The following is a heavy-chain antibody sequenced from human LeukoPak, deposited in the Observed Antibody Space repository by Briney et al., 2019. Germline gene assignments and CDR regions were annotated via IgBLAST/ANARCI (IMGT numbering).Heavy chain of an antibody. CDR3: AKDRGGVVVRAFDY. CDR1: GFTVSSNA. J-gene: IGHJ4*02. D-gene: IGHD3-22*01. Sequence: PGRSLRLSCAASGFTVSSNAMSWVRQAPGKGLEWVSAISGSGGSTYYADSVKGRFTISRDNSKTTLYLQMNSLRVEDTDLYYCAKDRGGVVVRAFDYWGQGTLVTVSS. CDR2: ISGSGGST. V-gene: IGHV3-23*01.